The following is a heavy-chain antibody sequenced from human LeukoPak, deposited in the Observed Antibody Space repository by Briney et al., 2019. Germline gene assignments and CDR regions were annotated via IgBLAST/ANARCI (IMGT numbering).Heavy chain of an antibody. CDR1: GGSISSYY. J-gene: IGHJ4*02. CDR2: IYTSGTT. V-gene: IGHV4-4*07. CDR3: ARGRYCTDGSCYFDY. Sequence: SETLSLTCTVSGGSISSYYWSWIRQPPGKGLEWIGHIYTSGTTNYNPSLKSRVTMSIDTSKNQFSLKLSSVTAADTAVYYCARGRYCTDGSCYFDYWGQGTLVTVSS. D-gene: IGHD2-15*01.